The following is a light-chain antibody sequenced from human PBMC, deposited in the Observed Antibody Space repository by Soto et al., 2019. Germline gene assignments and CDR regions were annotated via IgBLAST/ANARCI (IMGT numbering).Light chain of an antibody. CDR3: QQANSFPLT. J-gene: IGKJ4*01. Sequence: DIQMTQSPSSVSASVGDTVTITCRASQDVSSWLAWYQQVPGKPPKLLVYSASTLHSGVPSRFSGSASGTDFALTISSLQPEESATYHCQQANSFPLTFGGGTRLEIK. CDR1: QDVSSW. CDR2: SAS. V-gene: IGKV1-12*01.